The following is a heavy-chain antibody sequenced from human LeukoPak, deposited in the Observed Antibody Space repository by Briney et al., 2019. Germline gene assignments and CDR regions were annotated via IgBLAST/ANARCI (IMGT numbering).Heavy chain of an antibody. J-gene: IGHJ6*02. CDR3: AGGPYYDSSGYLPNYYGMDV. CDR2: ISYDGTNK. CDR1: GFTFSSYA. V-gene: IGHV3-30*04. D-gene: IGHD3-22*01. Sequence: GGSLRLSCAASGFTFSSYAMHWVRQAPGKGLEWVAIISYDGTNKYYADSVKGRFTISRDNSKNTLYLQMNGLRAEDTAVYYCAGGPYYDSSGYLPNYYGMDVWGQGTMVTVSS.